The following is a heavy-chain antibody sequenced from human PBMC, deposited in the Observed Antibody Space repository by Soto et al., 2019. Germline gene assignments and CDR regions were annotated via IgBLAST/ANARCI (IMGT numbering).Heavy chain of an antibody. CDR2: ISSSSSYI. CDR1: GFTFSSYS. Sequence: GGSLRLSCAASGFTFSSYSMNWVRQAPGKGLEWVSSISSSSSYIYYADSVKGRFTISRDNAKNSLYLQMNSLRAEDTAVYYCARDMDYGDDRDIWGQGTMVTVSS. V-gene: IGHV3-21*01. J-gene: IGHJ3*02. CDR3: ARDMDYGDDRDI. D-gene: IGHD4-17*01.